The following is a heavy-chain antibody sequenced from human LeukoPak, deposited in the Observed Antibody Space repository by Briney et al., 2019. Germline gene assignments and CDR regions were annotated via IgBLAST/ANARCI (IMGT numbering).Heavy chain of an antibody. Sequence: ASVKVPCKASGGTFSSYAISWVRQAPGQGLEWMGRIIPILGIANYAQKFQGRVTITADKSTSTAYMELSSLRSEDTAVYYCASSAFGKRFTMIGGYFDYWGQGTLVTVSS. V-gene: IGHV1-69*04. J-gene: IGHJ4*02. D-gene: IGHD3-22*01. CDR3: ASSAFGKRFTMIGGYFDY. CDR2: IIPILGIA. CDR1: GGTFSSYA.